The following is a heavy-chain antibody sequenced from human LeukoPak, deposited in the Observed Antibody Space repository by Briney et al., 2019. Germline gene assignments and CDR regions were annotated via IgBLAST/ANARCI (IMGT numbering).Heavy chain of an antibody. V-gene: IGHV3-48*03. CDR2: ITTSGRTI. CDR1: GFTFSSYE. Sequence: QPGGPLRLSCAASGFTFSSYEMNWVRQAPGKGLEWVSYITTSGRTIYYADSVKGRFTISRDNAKNSLYLQMNSLRAEDTAVYYCARGEDYGAHSFDYWGQGTLVNVSS. CDR3: ARGEDYGAHSFDY. D-gene: IGHD4-17*01. J-gene: IGHJ4*02.